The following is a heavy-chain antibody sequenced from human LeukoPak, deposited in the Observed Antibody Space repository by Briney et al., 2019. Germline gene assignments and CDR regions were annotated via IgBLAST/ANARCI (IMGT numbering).Heavy chain of an antibody. D-gene: IGHD5-24*01. CDR1: GFTFSSYW. J-gene: IGHJ4*02. V-gene: IGHV3-74*01. CDR2: IDSDGSST. Sequence: GGSLRLSCAASGFTFSSYWMHWGRQAPGKGLVWVSRIDSDGSSTSYADSVKGRFTISRDNAKNMLYLQMNSLRAEDTAVYYCVRVSKATTDYWGQGTLVTVSS. CDR3: VRVSKATTDY.